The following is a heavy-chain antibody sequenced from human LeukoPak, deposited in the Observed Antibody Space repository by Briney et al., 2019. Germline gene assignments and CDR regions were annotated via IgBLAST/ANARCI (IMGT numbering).Heavy chain of an antibody. CDR3: AKSPSRGWYGLLDY. CDR2: ITTSGGST. CDR1: GFTFSSYG. J-gene: IGHJ4*02. D-gene: IGHD6-19*01. V-gene: IGHV3-23*01. Sequence: RSGGSLRLSCAASGFTFSSYGVSWVRQAPGKGLEWVSAITTSGGSTYYADSVKGRFTISRDNSRNTLYLQMNSLRAEDTAVYYCAKSPSRGWYGLLDYWGQGTLVTVSS.